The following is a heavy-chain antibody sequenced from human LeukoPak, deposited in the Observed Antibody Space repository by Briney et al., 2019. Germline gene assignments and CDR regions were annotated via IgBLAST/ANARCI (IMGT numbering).Heavy chain of an antibody. J-gene: IGHJ4*02. CDR3: ASSGSYRFDY. CDR1: GFTFSNYW. V-gene: IGHV3-48*02. Sequence: GGSLRLSCAASGFTFSNYWISWVRQAPGKGLEWVSHITASGTAMFYADSVKGRFTISRDNAKNSLYLQMNSLRDEDTAVYYCASSGSYRFDYWGQGTLVTVSS. D-gene: IGHD1-26*01. CDR2: ITASGTAM.